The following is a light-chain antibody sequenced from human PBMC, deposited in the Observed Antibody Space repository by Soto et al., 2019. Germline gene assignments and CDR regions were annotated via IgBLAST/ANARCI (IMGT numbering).Light chain of an antibody. V-gene: IGKV1-5*03. CDR3: QQYNSYWT. CDR2: QAS. CDR1: RSISNW. Sequence: DIQMTQSPSTLSASVGDRVTITCRASRSISNWLAWYQQKPGKAPKVLIYQASSLESGVPSRFSGSGSGTEFTLTISSLQPDDFATYYCQQYNSYWTFGPGTKVDIK. J-gene: IGKJ1*01.